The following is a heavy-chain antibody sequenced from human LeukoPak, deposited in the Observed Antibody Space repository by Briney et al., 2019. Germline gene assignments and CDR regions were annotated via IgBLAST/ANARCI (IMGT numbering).Heavy chain of an antibody. V-gene: IGHV3-33*01. J-gene: IGHJ4*02. Sequence: PGGSLRLSCAASGFSFSRYGMHWVRQAPGKGLEWVALIWFDGSNTYHADSVRGRFTISRDNSKNTLYLQMNSLRAEDTAVYYCSRPESGNFYFDYWGQGTLVTVSS. CDR3: SRPESGNFYFDY. CDR2: IWFDGSNT. CDR1: GFSFSRYG. D-gene: IGHD1-26*01.